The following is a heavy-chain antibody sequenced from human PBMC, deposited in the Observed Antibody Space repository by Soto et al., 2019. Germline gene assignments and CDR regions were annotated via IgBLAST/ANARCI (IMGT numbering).Heavy chain of an antibody. CDR2: IYHSGST. V-gene: IGHV4-4*02. CDR1: GGSISSSNW. D-gene: IGHD6-25*01. J-gene: IGHJ6*02. CDR3: ARGGYSSDPGYYYYYGMDV. Sequence: SETLSLTCAVSGGSISSSNWWSWVRQPPGKGLEWIGEIYHSGSTNYNPSLKSRVTISVDKSKNQFSLKLSSVTAADTAVYYCARGGYSSDPGYYYYYGMDVWGQGTTVTVSS.